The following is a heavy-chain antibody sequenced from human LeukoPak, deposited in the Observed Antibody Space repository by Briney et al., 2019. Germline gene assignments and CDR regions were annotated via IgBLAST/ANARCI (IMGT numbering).Heavy chain of an antibody. CDR2: IIPIFGTA. V-gene: IGHV1-69*05. Sequence: SVKVSCKASGGTFSSYAISWVRQAPGQGLEWMGGIIPIFGTANYAQKFQGRVTITTDESTSTAYMELSSLRSEDTAVYYCARLTYYYDSSGYYYFDYWGQGTLSPSPQ. J-gene: IGHJ4*02. CDR3: ARLTYYYDSSGYYYFDY. CDR1: GGTFSSYA. D-gene: IGHD3-22*01.